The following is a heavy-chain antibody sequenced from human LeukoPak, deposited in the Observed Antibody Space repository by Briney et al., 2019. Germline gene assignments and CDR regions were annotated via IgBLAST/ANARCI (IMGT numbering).Heavy chain of an antibody. D-gene: IGHD1-14*01. CDR2: IKQDGSEK. CDR3: VGGEPGPHGWFDP. V-gene: IGHV3-7*01. Sequence: GGSLRLSCAASGFTFSSYRMSWVRQAPGKGPEWVANIKQDGSEKYYVDSVKGRFTISRDNAKNSLYLQMNSLRAEDTAVYYCVGGEPGPHGWFDPWGQGTLVTVSS. CDR1: GFTFSSYR. J-gene: IGHJ5*02.